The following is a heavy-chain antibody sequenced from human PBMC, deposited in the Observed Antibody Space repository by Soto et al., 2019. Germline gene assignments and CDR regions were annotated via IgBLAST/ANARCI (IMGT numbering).Heavy chain of an antibody. Sequence: EVQLLDSGGGLVQPGGSLRLSCAVSGFTLSDYGVTWVRRAPGKGLEWVSGFSGCGGGTFYADSVKGRCTISRDDSKNTAYLQMNGLGVEDTAVYYCVRWNGFGDHWGQGTLVTVSS. V-gene: IGHV3-23*01. CDR3: VRWNGFGDH. D-gene: IGHD1-1*01. J-gene: IGHJ4*02. CDR2: FSGCGGGT. CDR1: GFTLSDYG.